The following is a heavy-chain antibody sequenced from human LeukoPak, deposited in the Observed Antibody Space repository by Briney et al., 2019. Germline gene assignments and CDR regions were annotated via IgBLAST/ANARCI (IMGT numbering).Heavy chain of an antibody. J-gene: IGHJ5*02. CDR2: ISGSGGST. CDR1: GFTFSSYA. V-gene: IGHV3-23*01. D-gene: IGHD1-26*01. Sequence: GGSLRFSCAASGFTFSSYAMSWVRQAPGKGLEWVSAISGSGGSTYYADSVKGRFTISRDNSKNTLYLQMNSLRAEDTAVYYCAKVWELLPWFDPWGQGTLVTVSS. CDR3: AKVWELLPWFDP.